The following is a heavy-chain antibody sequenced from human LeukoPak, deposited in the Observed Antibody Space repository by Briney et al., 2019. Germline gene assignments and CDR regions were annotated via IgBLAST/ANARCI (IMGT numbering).Heavy chain of an antibody. CDR3: ARSYSSSWYGGGDY. CDR1: GYTFTRYD. V-gene: IGHV1-8*01. Sequence: ASVKVSCKASGYTFTRYDINWVRQSTGQGLEWMGWMNPNSGNTGYAQKFQGRVTMTRNTSISTAYMELSSLRSEDTAVYYCARSYSSSWYGGGDYWGQGTLVTVSS. CDR2: MNPNSGNT. J-gene: IGHJ4*02. D-gene: IGHD6-13*01.